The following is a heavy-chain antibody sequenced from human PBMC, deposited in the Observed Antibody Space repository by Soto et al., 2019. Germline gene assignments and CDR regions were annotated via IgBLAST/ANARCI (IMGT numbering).Heavy chain of an antibody. CDR3: ALYYDFWSGYHGYGMDV. D-gene: IGHD3-3*01. J-gene: IGHJ6*02. V-gene: IGHV4-38-2*01. Sequence: LSLTCAVSGYSISSGYYWGWIRQPPGKGLEWIGSIYHSGSTYYNPSLKSRVTISVDTSKNQFSLKLSSVTAADTAVYYCALYYDFWSGYHGYGMDVWGQGTTVTVSS. CDR1: GYSISSGYY. CDR2: IYHSGST.